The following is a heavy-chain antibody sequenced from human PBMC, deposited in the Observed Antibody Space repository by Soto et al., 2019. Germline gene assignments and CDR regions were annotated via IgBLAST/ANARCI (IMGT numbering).Heavy chain of an antibody. CDR2: NIPIFGTA. CDR1: GGTFSSYA. V-gene: IGHV1-69*01. CDR3: ARGYCSGGSCYLFPYYGMDV. D-gene: IGHD2-15*01. J-gene: IGHJ6*02. Sequence: QVQLVQSGAEVKKPGSSVKVSCKASGGTFSSYAISWVRQAPGQGLEWMGGNIPIFGTANYAQKFQGRVTITADESTSTAYMELSSLRSEDTAVYYCARGYCSGGSCYLFPYYGMDVWGQGTTVTVSS.